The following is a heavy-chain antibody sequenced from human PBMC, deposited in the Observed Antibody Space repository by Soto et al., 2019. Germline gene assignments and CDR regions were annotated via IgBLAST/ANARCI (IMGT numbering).Heavy chain of an antibody. CDR3: ARNPVAGTFFDY. D-gene: IGHD6-19*01. CDR2: INAYNGNT. CDR1: GYTFTSYG. V-gene: IGHV1-18*01. J-gene: IGHJ4*02. Sequence: QVQLVQSGAEVKKPGASVKVSCKASGYTFTSYGISWVRQAPGQGLEWMGWINAYNGNTNYAQKLQGRVTMTTDTSTSTGYKAPRSLRSEGTGVYYCARNPVAGTFFDYWGQGALVTVSS.